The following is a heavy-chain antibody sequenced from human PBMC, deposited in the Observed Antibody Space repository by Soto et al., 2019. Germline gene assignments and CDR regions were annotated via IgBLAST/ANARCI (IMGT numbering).Heavy chain of an antibody. Sequence: ASVKVSCKASGGTFSSYAISWVRQAPGQGLEWMGGIIPIFGTANYAQKFQGRVTITADKSTSTAYMELSSLRSEDTAVHYCASHTAMVYYFDYWGQGTLVTVSS. CDR3: ASHTAMVYYFDY. J-gene: IGHJ4*02. D-gene: IGHD5-18*01. CDR1: GGTFSSYA. CDR2: IIPIFGTA. V-gene: IGHV1-69*06.